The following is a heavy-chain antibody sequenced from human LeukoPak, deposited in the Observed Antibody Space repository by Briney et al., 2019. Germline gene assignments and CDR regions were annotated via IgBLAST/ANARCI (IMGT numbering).Heavy chain of an antibody. Sequence: SETLSLTCTVSGASISSYFWSWIRQPPGKGLEWIGYIYSSGGTNYNPSLKSRVAMSVDTSKNQFSLKLSSVTAADTAVYYCAGGLYNWNYVYVYWGQGTLVTVSS. J-gene: IGHJ4*02. CDR1: GASISSYF. V-gene: IGHV4-59*01. D-gene: IGHD1-7*01. CDR2: IYSSGGT. CDR3: AGGLYNWNYVYVY.